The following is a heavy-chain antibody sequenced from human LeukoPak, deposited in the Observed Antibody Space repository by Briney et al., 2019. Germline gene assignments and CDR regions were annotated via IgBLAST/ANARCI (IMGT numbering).Heavy chain of an antibody. CDR1: GLSVNNDA. J-gene: IGHJ4*02. V-gene: IGHV3-21*01. CDR3: ARVEHHDY. Sequence: PGGSLRLSCAASGLSVNNDAMSWVRQAPGKGLEWVSSISSSSSYIYYADSVKGRFTISRDNAKNSLYLQMNSLRAEDTAVYYCARVEHHDYWGQGTLVTVSS. D-gene: IGHD1/OR15-1a*01. CDR2: ISSSSSYI.